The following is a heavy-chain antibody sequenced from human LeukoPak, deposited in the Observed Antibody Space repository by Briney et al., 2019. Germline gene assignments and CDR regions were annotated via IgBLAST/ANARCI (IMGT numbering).Heavy chain of an antibody. J-gene: IGHJ6*02. V-gene: IGHV4-39*01. CDR1: GGSVSTNNFY. CDR3: ARRAGESHYYYYYGMDV. CDR2: IYYSGST. Sequence: SETLSLTCTVSGGSVSTNNFYWGWIRQPPGKGLEWIGSIYYSGSTYYNPSLKSRVTISVDTSKNQFSLKPSSVTAADTAVYYCARRAGESHYYYYYGMDVWGQGTTVTVSS.